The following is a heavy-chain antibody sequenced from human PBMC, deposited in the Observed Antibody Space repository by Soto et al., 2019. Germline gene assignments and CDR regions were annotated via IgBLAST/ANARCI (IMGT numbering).Heavy chain of an antibody. D-gene: IGHD6-19*01. CDR3: ALTRRCSLLEVAGPGFEY. CDR2: LSYEGSEE. V-gene: IGHV3-30*03. Sequence: GGSLRLSCAASGFNFGVFGMHWVRQAPGKGLEWLSVLSYEGSEEYYADSVRGRFTSSRDNSKNTLFLQMDSLRVDDTGVYYCALTRRCSLLEVAGPGFEYWGQGTLVTVSS. J-gene: IGHJ4*02. CDR1: GFNFGVFG.